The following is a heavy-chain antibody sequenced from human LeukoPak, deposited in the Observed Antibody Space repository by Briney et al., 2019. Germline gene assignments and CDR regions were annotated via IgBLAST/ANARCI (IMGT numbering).Heavy chain of an antibody. D-gene: IGHD4-17*01. CDR3: AREAYGEVYFDY. CDR1: GFTFSDYY. J-gene: IGHJ4*02. V-gene: IGHV3-30-3*01. CDR2: ISYDGSNK. Sequence: GGSLRLSCAASGFTFSDYYMSWIRQAPGKGLEWVAVISYDGSNKYYADSVKGRFTISRDKSKNTFYLQMNSLRAEDTAVYYCAREAYGEVYFDYWGQGALVTVSS.